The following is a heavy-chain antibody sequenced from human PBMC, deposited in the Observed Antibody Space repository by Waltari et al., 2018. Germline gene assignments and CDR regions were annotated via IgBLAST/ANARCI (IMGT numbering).Heavy chain of an antibody. D-gene: IGHD6-19*01. CDR3: TKRAESNGWTGWIFDY. CDR2: ISDSGGNT. V-gene: IGHV3-23*01. CDR1: GSTFSSYA. Sequence: EVQLLESGGGLVQPGGSLRLSCAASGSTFSSYAMSWVRQAPGKGLDWFSAISDSGGNTYYADSVKGRFTISRDNSKNTLYLQMNSLRAEDTAVYYCTKRAESNGWTGWIFDYWGQGTLVTVSS. J-gene: IGHJ4*02.